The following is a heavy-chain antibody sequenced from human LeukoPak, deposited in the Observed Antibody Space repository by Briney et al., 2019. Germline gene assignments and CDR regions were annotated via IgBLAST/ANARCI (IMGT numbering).Heavy chain of an antibody. CDR2: IYHSGST. D-gene: IGHD2-2*01. J-gene: IGHJ5*02. CDR1: GYSISSGYY. V-gene: IGHV4-38-2*01. CDR3: ARGAGIVVVPAANWFDP. Sequence: PSETPSLTXAVSGYSISSGYYWGWIRQPPGKRLEWIGSIYHSGSTYYNPSLKSRVTISVDTSKNQFSLKLSSVTAADTAVYYCARGAGIVVVPAANWFDPWGQGTLVTVSS.